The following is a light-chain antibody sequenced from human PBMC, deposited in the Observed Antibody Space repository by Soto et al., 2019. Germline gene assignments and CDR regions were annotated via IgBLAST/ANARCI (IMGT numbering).Light chain of an antibody. CDR2: DAS. CDR3: QQDDNLPIT. J-gene: IGKJ5*01. CDR1: QDISNY. Sequence: DIQMTQSPSSVSASVGDRVTITCQASQDISNYLNWYQQKPGKAPKLLIYDASNLETGVPSRFSGSGSGTDFTFTISSLQPEDIATYYCQQDDNLPITFGQGTRLEIK. V-gene: IGKV1-33*01.